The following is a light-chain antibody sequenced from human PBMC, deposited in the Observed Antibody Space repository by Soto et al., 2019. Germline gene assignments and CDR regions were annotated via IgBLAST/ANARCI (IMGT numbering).Light chain of an antibody. CDR3: LQDHNYKLP. J-gene: IGKJ4*01. Sequence: AIQMTQFPSSLSASVGDRVTITCRASQDIRSDLGWYQQRPGKAPKLLIYAASSLQSGVPSRFSGSGSGTDFTLTISSLQTEDFATYYCLQDHNYKLPFGGGTK. CDR2: AAS. V-gene: IGKV1-6*01. CDR1: QDIRSD.